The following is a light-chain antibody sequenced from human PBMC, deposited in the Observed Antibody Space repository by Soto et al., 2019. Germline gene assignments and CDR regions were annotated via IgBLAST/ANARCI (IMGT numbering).Light chain of an antibody. J-gene: IGKJ1*01. CDR1: QSVINSY. CDR2: GAS. CDR3: QQYGISPWT. V-gene: IGKV3-20*01. Sequence: EIVLTQSPGTLSLSPGERATLSCRASQSVINSYLAWYQHKAGQAPRLLIYGASSRATGIPDEFSGSGSGTDFTLTISRLEPEDYAVYYCQQYGISPWTFGQGTKVEIK.